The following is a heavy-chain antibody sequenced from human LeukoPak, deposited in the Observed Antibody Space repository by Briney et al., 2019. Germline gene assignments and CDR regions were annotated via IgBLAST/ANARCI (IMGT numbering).Heavy chain of an antibody. Sequence: VASVKVSCKTSGYTFTGYCMHWVRQAPGQGLEWMGWINPDTGGTKYAQKSQGRVIMARDTSTGTVYMELTSLRSDDTAVFYCARRGSGSGLDYWGQGTLVTVSS. CDR1: GYTFTGYC. CDR3: ARRGSGSGLDY. CDR2: INPDTGGT. V-gene: IGHV1-2*02. D-gene: IGHD6-19*01. J-gene: IGHJ4*02.